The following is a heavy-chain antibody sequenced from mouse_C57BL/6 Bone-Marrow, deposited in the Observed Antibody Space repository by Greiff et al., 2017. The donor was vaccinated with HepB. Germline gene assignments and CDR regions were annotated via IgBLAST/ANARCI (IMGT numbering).Heavy chain of an antibody. Sequence: VKLQESGAELVRPGASVTLSCKASGYTFTDYEMHWVKQTPVHGLEWIGAIDPETGGTAYNQKFKGKAILTADKSSSTAYMELRSLTSEESAVYYCAGEGFDYWGQGTTLTVSS. CDR1: GYTFTDYE. CDR3: AGEGFDY. J-gene: IGHJ2*01. V-gene: IGHV1-15*01. CDR2: IDPETGGT.